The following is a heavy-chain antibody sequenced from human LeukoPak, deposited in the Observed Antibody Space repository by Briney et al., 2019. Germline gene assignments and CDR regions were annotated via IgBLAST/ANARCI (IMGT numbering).Heavy chain of an antibody. CDR3: ARGLGYCSSTSCYFYWFDP. D-gene: IGHD2-2*03. J-gene: IGHJ5*02. Sequence: SETLSLTCAVYGGSFSGYYWSWIRQPPGKGLEWIGEINHSGSTNYNPSLKSRVTISVDTSKNQFSLKLSSVTAADTAVYYCARGLGYCSSTSCYFYWFDPWGQGTLVTVSS. V-gene: IGHV4-34*01. CDR2: INHSGST. CDR1: GGSFSGYY.